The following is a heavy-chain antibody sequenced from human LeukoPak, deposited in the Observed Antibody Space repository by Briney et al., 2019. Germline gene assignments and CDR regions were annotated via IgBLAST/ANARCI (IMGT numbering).Heavy chain of an antibody. J-gene: IGHJ4*02. Sequence: GGSLRLSCPASGFTFRSYAMHWVRQAPGTGLEGVAVISYDGSNKYYADSVKGRFTISRDNSKNTLYLQMNSLRAEDTAVYYCARESKLLWFGELLYWGQGTLVTVSS. CDR3: ARESKLLWFGELLY. CDR2: ISYDGSNK. CDR1: GFTFRSYA. V-gene: IGHV3-30*04. D-gene: IGHD3-10*01.